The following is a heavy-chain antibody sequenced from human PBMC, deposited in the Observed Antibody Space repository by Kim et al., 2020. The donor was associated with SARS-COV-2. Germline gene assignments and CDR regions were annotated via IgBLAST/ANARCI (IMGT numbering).Heavy chain of an antibody. D-gene: IGHD2-2*01. CDR2: INHSGST. J-gene: IGHJ5*02. CDR1: GGSFSGYY. CDR3: ARVGYCSSTSCYRHYIRNWFDP. Sequence: SETLSLTCAVYGGSFSGYYWTWIRQPPGKGLEWIGEINHSGSTNYNPSLKSRVTISVDTSKNQFSLKLSSVTAADTAVYYCARVGYCSSTSCYRHYIRNWFDPWGQGTLVTVSS. V-gene: IGHV4-34*01.